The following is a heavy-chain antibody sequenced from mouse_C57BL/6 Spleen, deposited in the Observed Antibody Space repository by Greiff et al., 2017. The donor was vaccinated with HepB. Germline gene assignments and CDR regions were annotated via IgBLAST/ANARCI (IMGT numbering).Heavy chain of an antibody. V-gene: IGHV1-42*01. D-gene: IGHD2-1*01. CDR1: GYSFTGYY. CDR2: INPSTGGT. Sequence: EVQLQESGPELVKPGASVKISCKASGYSFTGYYMNWVKQSPEKSLEWIGEINPSTGGTTYNQKFKAKATLTVDKSSSTAYMQLKSLTSEDSAVYYCARDLLWYWGQGTTLTVSS. J-gene: IGHJ2*01. CDR3: ARDLLWY.